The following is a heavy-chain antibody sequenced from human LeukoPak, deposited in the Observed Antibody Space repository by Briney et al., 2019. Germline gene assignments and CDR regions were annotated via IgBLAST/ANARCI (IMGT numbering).Heavy chain of an antibody. Sequence: GASVKVSCKASGYTFTGYYMHWVRQAPGQGLEWMGWINPNSGGTNYAQKFQGRVTMTRDTSISTAYMELSRLRSDDTAVYYCARDTADWAAAALFDYWGKGTLVTVSS. CDR1: GYTFTGYY. D-gene: IGHD6-13*01. CDR2: INPNSGGT. J-gene: IGHJ4*02. V-gene: IGHV1-2*02. CDR3: ARDTADWAAAALFDY.